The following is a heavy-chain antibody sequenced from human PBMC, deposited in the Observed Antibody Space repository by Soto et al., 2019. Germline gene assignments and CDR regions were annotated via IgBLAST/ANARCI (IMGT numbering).Heavy chain of an antibody. Sequence: ASVKVSCKASGYTFTSYGISWVRQAPGQGLEWMGWISAYNGNKNYAQKLQGRVTMTTDTSTSTAYMELRSLRSDDTAVYYCAREAGYDYGDYVSYYYYYMDVWGKGTTVTVSS. CDR3: AREAGYDYGDYVSYYYYYMDV. CDR1: GYTFTSYG. CDR2: ISAYNGNK. J-gene: IGHJ6*03. V-gene: IGHV1-18*01. D-gene: IGHD4-17*01.